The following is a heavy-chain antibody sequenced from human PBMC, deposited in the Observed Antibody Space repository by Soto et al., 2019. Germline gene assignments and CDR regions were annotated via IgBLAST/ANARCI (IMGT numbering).Heavy chain of an antibody. CDR2: IYSGGYT. Sequence: EVQLVESGGGLIQPGGSLRLSCAVSGFTVSNNYMSWVRQAPGKGLEGVSVIYSGGYTAYGDSVKGRFTISRDNSKNKLSLQRKSLRADDAAVFCGGTRPGGGGYWGQGTLVTVSS. D-gene: IGHD3-10*01. J-gene: IGHJ4*02. CDR3: GTRPGGGGY. V-gene: IGHV3-53*01. CDR1: GFTVSNNY.